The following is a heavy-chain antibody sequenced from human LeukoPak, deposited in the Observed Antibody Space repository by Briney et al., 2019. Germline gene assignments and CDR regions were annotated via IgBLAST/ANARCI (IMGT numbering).Heavy chain of an antibody. CDR2: FDPEDGVT. D-gene: IGHD6-19*01. Sequence: ASVKVSCKVSGYTLTELSMHWVRQAPGKGLEWMGGFDPEDGVTIYAQKFQGRVTMTEDTSTDTAYMELSSLRSEDTAVYYCATGLIVTAPYSSGWYVWFDPWGQGTLVTVSS. J-gene: IGHJ5*02. CDR1: GYTLTELS. CDR3: ATGLIVTAPYSSGWYVWFDP. V-gene: IGHV1-24*01.